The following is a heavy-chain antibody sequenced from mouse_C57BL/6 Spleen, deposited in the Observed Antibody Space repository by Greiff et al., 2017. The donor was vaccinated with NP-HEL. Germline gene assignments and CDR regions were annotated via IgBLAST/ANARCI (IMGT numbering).Heavy chain of an antibody. D-gene: IGHD4-1*01. Sequence: QVQLKQPGAELVKPGASVKLSCKASGYTFTSYWMHWVKQRPGQGLEWIGMIHPNSGSTNYNEKFKSKATLTVDKSSSTAYMQISSLTSEDSAVYYCAKSNWDGGVDYWGQGTTLTVSS. CDR3: AKSNWDGGVDY. V-gene: IGHV1-64*01. J-gene: IGHJ2*01. CDR1: GYTFTSYW. CDR2: IHPNSGST.